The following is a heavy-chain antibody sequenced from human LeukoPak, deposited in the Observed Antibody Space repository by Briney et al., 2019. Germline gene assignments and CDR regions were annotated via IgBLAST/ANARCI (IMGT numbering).Heavy chain of an antibody. CDR1: GGSISSGDYY. D-gene: IGHD3-3*01. V-gene: IGHV4-30-4*08. CDR2: IYYSGST. CDR3: ARASEGFSSFWSGYYYFDY. J-gene: IGHJ4*02. Sequence: PSETLSLTYTVSGGSISSGDYYWSWIRQPPGKVLEGVGYIYYSGSTYYNPSLKSRVTISVDTSKNQFSLKLSSVTAADTAVYYCARASEGFSSFWSGYYYFDYWGQGTLVTVSS.